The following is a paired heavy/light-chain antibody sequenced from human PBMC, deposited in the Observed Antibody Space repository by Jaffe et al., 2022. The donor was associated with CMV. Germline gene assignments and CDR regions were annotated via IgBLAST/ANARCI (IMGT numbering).Heavy chain of an antibody. CDR2: MYAGDTT. CDR1: GFSVRNNY. Sequence: EVQLVESGGGLIQPGGSLRLSCAASGFSVRNNYMGWVRRAPGKGLEWVSVMYAGDTTYYADSVKGRFTISRDNSNNTLSLQMNSLRAEDTAVYYCARAYPEYTYWSEYFHHWGQGTLVTVSS. V-gene: IGHV3-53*01. J-gene: IGHJ1*01. D-gene: IGHD2-8*02. CDR3: ARAYPEYTYWSEYFHH.
Light chain of an antibody. J-gene: IGKJ1*01. Sequence: DIVMTQSPDSLAVSLGERVTINCKSSHSLLSSSNNKNFLGWYQQRAGQPPKLLIYWASTRDSGVPERFSGSGSGTDFTLTISSLQVEDVAVYYCQQYYSTPRTFGQGTKVEIK. CDR1: HSLLSSSNNKNF. V-gene: IGKV4-1*01. CDR3: QQYYSTPRT. CDR2: WAS.